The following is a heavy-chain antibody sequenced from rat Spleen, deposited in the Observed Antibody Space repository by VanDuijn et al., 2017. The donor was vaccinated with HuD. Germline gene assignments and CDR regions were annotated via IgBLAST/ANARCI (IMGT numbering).Heavy chain of an antibody. Sequence: EVQLQESGPGLVKPSQSLSLTCSVTGYSITSNYWGWIRKFPGNKMEWMGYISYSGSTSYNPSLKSRISITRDTSKNQFFLQLNSVTTEDTATYYCARSLDYPYYVMDAWGQGASVTVSS. D-gene: IGHD1-6*01. V-gene: IGHV3-1*01. CDR2: ISYSGST. CDR1: GYSITSNY. CDR3: ARSLDYPYYVMDA. J-gene: IGHJ4*01.